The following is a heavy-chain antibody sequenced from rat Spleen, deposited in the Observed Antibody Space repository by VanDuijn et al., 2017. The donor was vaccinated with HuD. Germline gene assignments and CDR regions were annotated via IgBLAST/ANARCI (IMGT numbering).Heavy chain of an antibody. D-gene: IGHD1-9*01. CDR2: IWTGGST. J-gene: IGHJ2*01. Sequence: QVQLKESGPGLVQPSQTLSLTCTVSGFSLTSYNVHWVRQPSGKGLEWMGIIWTGGSTDYNSTLKSRLSISRDTSKNQVFLKMNSLQTYDTAIYYCTRDTYYGYFDYWGQGVMVTVSS. CDR1: GFSLTSYN. CDR3: TRDTYYGYFDY. V-gene: IGHV2-30*01.